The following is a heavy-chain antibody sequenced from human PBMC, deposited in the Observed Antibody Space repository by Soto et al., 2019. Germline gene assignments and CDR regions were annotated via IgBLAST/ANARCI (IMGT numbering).Heavy chain of an antibody. CDR1: AYTFTSYG. V-gene: IGHV1-18*01. D-gene: IGHD4-17*01. CDR2: ISAYNGNT. CDR3: ARVPTGDYVFAY. J-gene: IGHJ4*02. Sequence: ASVKFSGKASAYTFTSYGISGVRQAPGQGLEWMGWISAYNGNTNYAQKLQGRVTMTTDTSTSAAYMELRSLRSDDTAVYYCARVPTGDYVFAYWGQGTLVTVSS.